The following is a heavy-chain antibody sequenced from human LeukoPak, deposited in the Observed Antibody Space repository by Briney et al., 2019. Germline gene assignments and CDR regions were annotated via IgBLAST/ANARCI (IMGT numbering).Heavy chain of an antibody. D-gene: IGHD3-9*01. CDR3: ARLLGYYDILTRSYMDV. V-gene: IGHV4-39*01. J-gene: IGHJ6*03. CDR1: GGSISSSSYY. CDR2: IYYSGST. Sequence: SETLSLTCTVSGGSISSSSYYWGWIHQPPGKGLEWIGSIYYSGSTYYNPSLKSRVTISVDTSKNQFSLKLSSVTAADTAVYYCARLLGYYDILTRSYMDVWGKGTTVTISS.